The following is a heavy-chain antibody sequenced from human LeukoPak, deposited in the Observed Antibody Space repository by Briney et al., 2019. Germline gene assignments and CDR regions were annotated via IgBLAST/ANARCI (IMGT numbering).Heavy chain of an antibody. CDR3: ARLSKGRYFDYIFDY. J-gene: IGHJ4*02. V-gene: IGHV4-39*01. CDR2: VYYSGST. D-gene: IGHD3-9*01. Sequence: SETLSLTCTVSGGSVSNTENYWGWIRQPPGKGLEWIANVYYSGSTHHNPSLRSRVTMSVDTSKNQFSLKMSSVTATDTAVYFCARLSKGRYFDYIFDYWGQGTLVTVSS. CDR1: GGSVSNTENY.